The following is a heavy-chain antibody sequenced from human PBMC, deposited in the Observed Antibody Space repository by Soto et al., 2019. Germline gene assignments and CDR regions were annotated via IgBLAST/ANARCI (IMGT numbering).Heavy chain of an antibody. CDR2: IKPGGSDL. CDR1: GYRLDAAL. CDR3: ARQITSNCHY. J-gene: IGHJ4*02. Sequence: GESLKISCKGVGYRLDAALIGWVRQMPGKGLEWMGIIKPGGSDLRYSPSFRGQVTISADAAVNTAYLQWDSLKASDTAMYYCARQITSNCHYWGQGALVNVSS. D-gene: IGHD2-15*01. V-gene: IGHV5-51*01.